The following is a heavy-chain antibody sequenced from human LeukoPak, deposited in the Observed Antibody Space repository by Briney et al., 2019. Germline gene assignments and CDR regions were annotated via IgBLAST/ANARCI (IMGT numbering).Heavy chain of an antibody. V-gene: IGHV3-23*01. Sequence: GGSLRLSCAASGFTFSSYAMSWVRQAPGKGLEWVSAISGSGGSTYYADSVKGRFTISRDNSKNTLYLQMNSLRAEDTAVYYCAKDKPKYSSSPPFLGYWGQGTLVTVSS. D-gene: IGHD6-13*01. CDR3: AKDKPKYSSSPPFLGY. J-gene: IGHJ4*02. CDR2: ISGSGGST. CDR1: GFTFSSYA.